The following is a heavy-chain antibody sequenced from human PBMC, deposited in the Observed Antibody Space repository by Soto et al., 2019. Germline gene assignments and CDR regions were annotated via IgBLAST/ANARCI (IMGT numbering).Heavy chain of an antibody. CDR2: INHSGST. CDR3: ARIRAPMVRGVITVYYMDV. D-gene: IGHD3-10*01. Sequence: SETLSLTCAVFGESLSGYYWSWIRQPPGKGLEWIGKINHSGSTNYNPSLKSRVTISVDTSKNQFSLKLSSVTAADTGVYYCARIRAPMVRGVITVYYMDVWGKGTTVTVSS. CDR1: GESLSGYY. V-gene: IGHV4-34*01. J-gene: IGHJ6*03.